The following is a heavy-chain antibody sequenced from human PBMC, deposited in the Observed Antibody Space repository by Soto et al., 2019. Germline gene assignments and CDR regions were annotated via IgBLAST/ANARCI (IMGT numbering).Heavy chain of an antibody. D-gene: IGHD6-19*01. Sequence: ASVKVSCKVSGYTLTELSMHWVRQAPGKGLEWMGGFDPEDGETIYAQKFQGRVTMTEDTSTDTAYMELSSLRSEDTAVYYCATALIAVAGMRYWGQGTLVTVSS. J-gene: IGHJ4*02. CDR3: ATALIAVAGMRY. V-gene: IGHV1-24*01. CDR2: FDPEDGET. CDR1: GYTLTELS.